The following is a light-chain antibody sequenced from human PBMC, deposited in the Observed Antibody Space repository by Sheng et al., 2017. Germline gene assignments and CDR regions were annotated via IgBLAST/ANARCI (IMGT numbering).Light chain of an antibody. CDR2: GAS. J-gene: IGKJ1*01. CDR1: QSVPNKY. CDR3: QQYNNWPRT. V-gene: IGKV3D-15*01. Sequence: IVLTQSPGTLSLSPGERATLSCRASQSVPNKYLAWYQQSPGQAPRLLVSGASNRAIGIPDRFSGSGSGTDFTLTISSLQSEDFAVYYCQQYNNWPRTFGQGTKVEIK.